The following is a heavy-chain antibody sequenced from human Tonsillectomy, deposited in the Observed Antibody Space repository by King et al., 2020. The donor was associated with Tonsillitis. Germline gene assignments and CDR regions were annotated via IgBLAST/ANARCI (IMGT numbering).Heavy chain of an antibody. CDR3: ARDGVGATLSAHLDY. Sequence: VQLVESGGGVVQPGRSLRLSCAASGFTFSSYAMHWVRQAPGKGLEWVAVISYDGSNKYYADSVKGRFTISRDNSKNTLYLQMNSLRAEETAVYYCARDGVGATLSAHLDYWGQGTLVTVSS. V-gene: IGHV3-30-3*01. CDR1: GFTFSSYA. D-gene: IGHD1-26*01. CDR2: ISYDGSNK. J-gene: IGHJ4*02.